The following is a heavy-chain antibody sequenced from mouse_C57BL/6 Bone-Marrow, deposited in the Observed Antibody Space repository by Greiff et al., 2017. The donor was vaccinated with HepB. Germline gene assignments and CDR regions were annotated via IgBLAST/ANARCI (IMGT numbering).Heavy chain of an antibody. Sequence: EVQLQESGGGLVQPKGSLKLSCAASGFSFNTYAMNWVRQAPGKGLEWVARIRSKSNNYATYYADSVKDRFTISRDDSESMLYLQMNNLKTEDTAMYYCVRPGYYGSSFYWYFDVWGTGTTVTVSS. J-gene: IGHJ1*03. CDR2: IRSKSNNYAT. CDR1: GFSFNTYA. D-gene: IGHD1-1*01. V-gene: IGHV10-1*01. CDR3: VRPGYYGSSFYWYFDV.